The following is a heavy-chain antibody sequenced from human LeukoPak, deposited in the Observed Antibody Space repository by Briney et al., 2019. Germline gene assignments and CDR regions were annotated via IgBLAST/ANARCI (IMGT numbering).Heavy chain of an antibody. CDR1: GGSISSSSYY. V-gene: IGHV4-39*02. D-gene: IGHD2-2*02. CDR3: SREARGYCSSTSCYNVDY. J-gene: IGHJ4*02. Sequence: SETLSPTCTVSGGSISSSSYYWGWIRQPPGKGLEWIGSIYYSGSTYYNPSLKSRVTISVDTSKNQFSLKLSSVTAADTAVYYCSREARGYCSSTSCYNVDYWGQGTLVTVPS. CDR2: IYYSGST.